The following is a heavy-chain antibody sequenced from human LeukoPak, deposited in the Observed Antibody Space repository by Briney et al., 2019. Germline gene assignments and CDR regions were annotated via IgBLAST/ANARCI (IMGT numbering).Heavy chain of an antibody. Sequence: GESLKIFCKGSGYSFTSYWIGWVRQMPGKGLEWMGIIYPGDSDTRYSPSFQGQVTISADKSISTAYLQWSSLKASDTAMYYCARQGYSYGYWFDPWGQGTLVTVSS. CDR2: IYPGDSDT. D-gene: IGHD5-18*01. CDR1: GYSFTSYW. CDR3: ARQGYSYGYWFDP. V-gene: IGHV5-51*01. J-gene: IGHJ5*02.